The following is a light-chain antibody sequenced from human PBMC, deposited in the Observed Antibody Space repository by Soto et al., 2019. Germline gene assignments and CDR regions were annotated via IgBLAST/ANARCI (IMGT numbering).Light chain of an antibody. CDR3: QQSYSSSWT. Sequence: DIQMTQSPSSLSASVGDGVTITCRASQSISNYLNWYQQKPGKAPKFLIYAASSLQSGVPSRFSGSGSGTDFTLTINSLQREDFATYFCQQSYSSSWTFGQGTKVEI. CDR2: AAS. V-gene: IGKV1-39*01. CDR1: QSISNY. J-gene: IGKJ1*01.